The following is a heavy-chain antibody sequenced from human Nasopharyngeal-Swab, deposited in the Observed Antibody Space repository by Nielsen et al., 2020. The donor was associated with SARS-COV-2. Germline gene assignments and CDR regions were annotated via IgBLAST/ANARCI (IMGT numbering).Heavy chain of an antibody. CDR3: ASIAIVGATNDAFDI. J-gene: IGHJ3*02. CDR2: IFYSGST. CDR1: GGSFSSSSYY. V-gene: IGHV4-39*01. Sequence: SETLSLTCTVSGGSFSSSSYYWGWIRQPPGKGLEWIGSIFYSGSTYYNPSLKSRVTTSVDTSKNQFSLRLSSVTAADTAVYYCASIAIVGATNDAFDIWGQGTMVTVSS. D-gene: IGHD1-26*01.